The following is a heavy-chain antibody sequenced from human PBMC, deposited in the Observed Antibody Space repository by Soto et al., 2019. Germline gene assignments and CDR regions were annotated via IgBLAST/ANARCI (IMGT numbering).Heavy chain of an antibody. CDR1: GYSFAGYW. Sequence: GRSLKISCKGSGYSFAGYWITWVRQKPGKGLEWMGRIDPSDSQTYYSPSFRGHVTISATKSITTVFLQWSSLRASDTAMYYCARQIYDSDTGPNFQYYFDSWGKGTPVTVS. J-gene: IGHJ4*02. CDR3: ARQIYDSDTGPNFQYYFDS. CDR2: IDPSDSQT. V-gene: IGHV5-10-1*01. D-gene: IGHD3-22*01.